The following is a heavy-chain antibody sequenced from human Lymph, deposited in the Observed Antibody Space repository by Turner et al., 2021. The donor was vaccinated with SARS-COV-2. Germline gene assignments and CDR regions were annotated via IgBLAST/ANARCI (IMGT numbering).Heavy chain of an antibody. D-gene: IGHD2-8*01. CDR1: GITFSNYW. CDR2: SNSDGSTA. V-gene: IGHV3-74*01. J-gene: IGHJ6*02. CDR3: TSDCNKGMDV. Sequence: EVHLQQSGEGSVLPGGSVSLSCAASGITFSNYWMHWVRQGPGKGRVWVSGSNSDGSTATDADAMKGLSTITENNTKTSVSLQMSSLGDEDTALYFWTSDCNKGMDVWGQGTTVIVSS.